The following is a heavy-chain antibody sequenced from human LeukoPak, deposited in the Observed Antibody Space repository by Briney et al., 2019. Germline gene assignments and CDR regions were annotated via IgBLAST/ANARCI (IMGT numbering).Heavy chain of an antibody. Sequence: GGSLRLSCAASGFTFDDYAMHWVRQVPGKGLEWVSGISWNSGSIGYGDSVKGRFTISRDNAKNSLYLQMNSLRAEDTALYYCAKGGPITMVRGASYFDYWGQGTLVTVSS. CDR1: GFTFDDYA. CDR3: AKGGPITMVRGASYFDY. CDR2: ISWNSGSI. D-gene: IGHD3-10*01. J-gene: IGHJ4*02. V-gene: IGHV3-9*01.